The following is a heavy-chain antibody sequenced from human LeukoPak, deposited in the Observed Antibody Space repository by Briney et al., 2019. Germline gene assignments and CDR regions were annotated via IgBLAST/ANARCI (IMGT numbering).Heavy chain of an antibody. CDR1: GGSITTSGNY. V-gene: IGHV4-39*07. Sequence: PSETLSLTCTVSGGSITTSGNYWGWIRQPPGKGLEWIGTIYYTWSAYYNPSLKSRVSISVDTSKNQFSLKLSSVTAADTAVYYCVRAPGRIVAAVTFDIWGQGTMVTVSS. CDR3: VRAPGRIVAAVTFDI. D-gene: IGHD6-13*01. CDR2: IYYTWSA. J-gene: IGHJ3*02.